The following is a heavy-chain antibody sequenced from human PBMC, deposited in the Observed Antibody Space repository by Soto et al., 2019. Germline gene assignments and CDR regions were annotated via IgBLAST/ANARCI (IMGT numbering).Heavy chain of an antibody. CDR3: ARDQHGYYYDSSGYYNWFDP. V-gene: IGHV4-59*01. J-gene: IGHJ5*02. Sequence: NPSETLSLTCTVSGGSISSYYWSWIRQPPGKGLEWIGYIYYSGSTNYNPSLKSRVTISVDTSKNQFSLKLSSVTAADTAVYYCARDQHGYYYDSSGYYNWFDPWGQGTLVTVSS. CDR1: GGSISSYY. CDR2: IYYSGST. D-gene: IGHD3-22*01.